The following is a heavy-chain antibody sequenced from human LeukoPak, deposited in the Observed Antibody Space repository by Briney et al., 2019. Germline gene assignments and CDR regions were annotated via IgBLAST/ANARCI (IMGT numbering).Heavy chain of an antibody. Sequence: ASVKVSCKASGYTFTGYYMHWVRQAPGQGLEWMGWINPNSGGTNYAQKFQGRVTMTRDTSISTAYMELSRLRSDDTAVYYCARDLPTIPKLLWFGEARDDAFDIWDQGTMVTVSS. J-gene: IGHJ3*02. CDR3: ARDLPTIPKLLWFGEARDDAFDI. CDR1: GYTFTGYY. CDR2: INPNSGGT. D-gene: IGHD3-10*01. V-gene: IGHV1-2*02.